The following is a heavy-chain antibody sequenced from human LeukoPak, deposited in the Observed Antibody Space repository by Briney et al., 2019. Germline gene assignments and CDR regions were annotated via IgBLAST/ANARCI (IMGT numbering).Heavy chain of an antibody. CDR2: IYTSGST. CDR1: GASINSGSYY. CDR3: ARDGPLVYFDY. Sequence: PSQTLSLACTLSGASINSGSYYWAWIRQPAGKGLEWIRRIYTSGSTNYNPSLKSRVTISLDTSKNQFSLKLDSVTAADTAVYYCARDGPLVYFDYWAQGALVTVSS. J-gene: IGHJ4*02. V-gene: IGHV4-61*02. D-gene: IGHD3-16*02.